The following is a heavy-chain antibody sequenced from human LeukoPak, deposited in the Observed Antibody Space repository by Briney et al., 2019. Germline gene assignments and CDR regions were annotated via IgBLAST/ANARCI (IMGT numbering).Heavy chain of an antibody. CDR1: GGSISSGGYS. CDR2: IYYSGST. Sequence: SETLSLTCAVSGGSISSGGYSWSWIRQPPGKGLEWIGYIYYSGSTYYNPSLKSRVTISIDTSKSQFSLKLSSLTAADTAVYYCARGKDCSGGSCYYYFDYWGQGTLVTVSS. CDR3: ARGKDCSGGSCYYYFDY. J-gene: IGHJ4*02. D-gene: IGHD2-15*01. V-gene: IGHV4-30-4*07.